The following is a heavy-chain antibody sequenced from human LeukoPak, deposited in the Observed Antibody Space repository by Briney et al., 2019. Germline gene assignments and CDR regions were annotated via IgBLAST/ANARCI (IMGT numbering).Heavy chain of an antibody. CDR1: GYIFTNYW. D-gene: IGHD6-19*01. V-gene: IGHV5-51*01. J-gene: IGHJ4*02. Sequence: GESLKISCKGSGYIFTNYWIAWVRQRPGKGLESMGIIYPGDSDTTYSPSFQGQVTISADKSISTAYLQWSSLKASDTAMYYCARAGYSSGWFVPFDLWGQGTLVTVSS. CDR3: ARAGYSSGWFVPFDL. CDR2: IYPGDSDT.